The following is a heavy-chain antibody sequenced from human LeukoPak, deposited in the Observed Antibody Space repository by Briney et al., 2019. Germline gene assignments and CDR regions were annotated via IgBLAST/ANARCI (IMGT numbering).Heavy chain of an antibody. D-gene: IGHD3-9*01. J-gene: IGHJ6*03. CDR1: GYTFTSYG. Sequence: ASVKVSFKASGYTFTSYGISWVRQAPGQGLEWMGWINAYNGNTNYAQKLQGRVTMTTDTSTSTAYMELRSLRSDDTAVYYCARDYPSQLRYFDRPPGIYYYYYYMDVWGKGTTVTVSS. CDR3: ARDYPSQLRYFDRPPGIYYYYYYMDV. CDR2: INAYNGNT. V-gene: IGHV1-18*01.